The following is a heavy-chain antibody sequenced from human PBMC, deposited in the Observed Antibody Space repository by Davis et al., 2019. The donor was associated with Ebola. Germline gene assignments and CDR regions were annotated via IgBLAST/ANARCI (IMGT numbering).Heavy chain of an antibody. CDR1: GGSASSGSYS. J-gene: IGHJ3*02. CDR2: IYYSGST. Sequence: MPSETLSLTCTVSGGSASSGSYSWSWIRQPPGKGLEWIGYIYYSGSTNYNPSLKSRVTISVDKSKNQFSLKLSSVTAADTAVYYCARAMVTMVSFAFDIWGQGTVVTVSS. V-gene: IGHV4-61*01. CDR3: ARAMVTMVSFAFDI. D-gene: IGHD3-10*01.